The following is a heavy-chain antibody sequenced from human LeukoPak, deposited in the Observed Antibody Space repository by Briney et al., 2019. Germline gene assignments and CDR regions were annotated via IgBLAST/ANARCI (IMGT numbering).Heavy chain of an antibody. J-gene: IGHJ5*02. Sequence: GESLILSCAASGFTFSNHNMNWVRQAPGKGLEWVSYISPGSTTMYYADSVKGRFTISRDNAKNLLYLQMNSLRAEDTAVYYCAGYGDYAPWGQGTLVTVSS. D-gene: IGHD4-17*01. V-gene: IGHV3-48*01. CDR2: ISPGSTTM. CDR1: GFTFSNHN. CDR3: AGYGDYAP.